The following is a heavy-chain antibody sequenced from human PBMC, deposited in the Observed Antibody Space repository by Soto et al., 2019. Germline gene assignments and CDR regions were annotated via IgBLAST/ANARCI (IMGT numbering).Heavy chain of an antibody. CDR3: ARDYRPTYYYDSGGYYPPTYFDS. D-gene: IGHD3-22*01. CDR2: INHSGST. CDR1: GGSFSGYY. Sequence: PSETLSLTCAVYGGSFSGYYWSWIRQPPGKGLEWIGEINHSGSTNYNPSLKSRVTISVDTSKNQFSLKLSSVTAADTAVYFCARDYRPTYYYDSGGYYPPTYFDSWGQGALVTVS. J-gene: IGHJ4*02. V-gene: IGHV4-34*01.